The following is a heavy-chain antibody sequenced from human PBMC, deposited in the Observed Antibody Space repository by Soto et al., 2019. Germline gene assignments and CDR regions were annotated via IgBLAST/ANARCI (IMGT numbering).Heavy chain of an antibody. CDR1: GDSINSGAYY. D-gene: IGHD3-3*01. CDR3: ARGRVEWSNDH. J-gene: IGHJ4*02. Sequence: SETLSLTCAVSGDSINSGAYYWTWIRQHPGKGLEWIGCIYSDGGTDYSPSLKSRVSMSMGTSKNQFSLRLTSVTAADPAVYYCARGRVEWSNDHWGQGTLVTVSS. CDR2: IYSDGGT. V-gene: IGHV4-31*11.